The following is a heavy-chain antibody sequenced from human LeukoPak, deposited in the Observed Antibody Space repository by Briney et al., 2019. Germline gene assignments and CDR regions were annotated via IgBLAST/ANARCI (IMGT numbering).Heavy chain of an antibody. CDR1: GGSISSYY. V-gene: IGHV4-4*07. CDR2: IYTSGST. Sequence: PSETLSLTCTVSGGSISSYYWSWIRQPAGKGLEWIGRIYTSGSTNYNPSLKSRVTMSVDTSKNQFSLKLSSVTAADPAVYYCARVGFDCSSTSCSEYYFDYWGQGTLITVSS. CDR3: ARVGFDCSSTSCSEYYFDY. J-gene: IGHJ4*02. D-gene: IGHD2-2*01.